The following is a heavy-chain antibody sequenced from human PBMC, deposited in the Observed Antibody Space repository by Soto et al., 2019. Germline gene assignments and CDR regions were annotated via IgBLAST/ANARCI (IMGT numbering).Heavy chain of an antibody. Sequence: VQLVQSGAEVKKPGASVKVSCKASGYTFTGYYMHWVRQAPGKGLEWVANIKQDGSENYYVDSVRGRFTIARDNAKNSLYLQMNSLRAEDTAVYYCVRDFEGSYGYGPFDYWGQGPLVTVSS. D-gene: IGHD5-18*01. CDR1: GYTFTGYY. CDR2: IKQDGSEN. V-gene: IGHV3-7*03. J-gene: IGHJ4*02. CDR3: VRDFEGSYGYGPFDY.